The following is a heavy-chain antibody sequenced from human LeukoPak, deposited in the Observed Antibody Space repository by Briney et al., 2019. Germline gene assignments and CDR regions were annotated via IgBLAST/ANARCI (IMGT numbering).Heavy chain of an antibody. CDR3: ATYGDQHSSGSGAYFTY. CDR1: GGSFSAYK. D-gene: IGHD3-10*01. V-gene: IGHV4-34*01. Sequence: SETLSLTCAVYGGSFSAYKWNWLRQTPGKGLEWIGEIDHSGSTTYNPSLKSRVTISVDTPKNQFSLRLSSMTAADTAVYFCATYGDQHSSGSGAYFTYWGQGTLVTVSS. CDR2: IDHSGST. J-gene: IGHJ4*02.